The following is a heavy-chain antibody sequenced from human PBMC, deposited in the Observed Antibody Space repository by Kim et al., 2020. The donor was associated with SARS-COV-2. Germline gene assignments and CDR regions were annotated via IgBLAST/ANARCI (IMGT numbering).Heavy chain of an antibody. Sequence: GGSLRLSCAASGFTFSSYGMHWVRQAPGKGLEWVALISYDGSNKYYADSVKGRFTISRDNSKNTLYLQMNSLRAEDTAVYYCAKRTTGPPSLYYYYGMDV. CDR3: AKRTTGPPSLYYYYGMDV. D-gene: IGHD1-1*01. CDR2: ISYDGSNK. V-gene: IGHV3-30*18. J-gene: IGHJ6*01. CDR1: GFTFSSYG.